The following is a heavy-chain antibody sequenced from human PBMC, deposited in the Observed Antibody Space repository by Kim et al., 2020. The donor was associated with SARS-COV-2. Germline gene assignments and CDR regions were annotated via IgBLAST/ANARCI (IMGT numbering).Heavy chain of an antibody. V-gene: IGHV3-21*01. CDR2: IRSSGSYI. D-gene: IGHD3-10*01. J-gene: IGHJ4*02. CDR3: ARGIYYGSGSYSNFDY. CDR1: GFTFISNT. Sequence: GGSLRLSCAASGFTFISNTVNWVRQAPGKGLEWVSSIRSSGSYIFYADSVKGRFTISRDNAKNSLYLQMNSLRAEDTAVYYCARGIYYGSGSYSNFDYWGQGSLVTVSS.